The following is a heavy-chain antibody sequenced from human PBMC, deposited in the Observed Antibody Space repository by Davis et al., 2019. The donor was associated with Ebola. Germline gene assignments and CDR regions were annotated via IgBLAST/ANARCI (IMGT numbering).Heavy chain of an antibody. CDR3: ARGFPPHAS. J-gene: IGHJ5*02. D-gene: IGHD2-2*01. CDR1: GASIISDY. CDR2: IYNSGTT. Sequence: PSETLSLTCTVSGASIISDYWSWIRQPPGKGLEWIGYIYNSGTTNYNPSLNSRVTISLDKSKNQLSLKVRSVTPADTAVYFCARGFPPHASWGQGSLVTVSS. V-gene: IGHV4-4*08.